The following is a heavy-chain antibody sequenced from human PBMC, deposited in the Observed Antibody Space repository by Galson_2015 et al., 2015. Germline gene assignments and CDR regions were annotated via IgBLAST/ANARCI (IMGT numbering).Heavy chain of an antibody. CDR1: GYTFTRYG. CDR2: INTNTGNP. D-gene: IGHD2-15*01. V-gene: IGHV7-4-1*02. CDR3: ARGGYCSGGSCYFSSPYDYYMDV. J-gene: IGHJ6*03. Sequence: SVKVSCKASGYTFTRYGMNWVRQAPGQGLEWMGWINTNTGNPTYAQGFTGRFVFSLDTSVSTAYLEISSLKAEDTAVYYCARGGYCSGGSCYFSSPYDYYMDVWGKGTTVTVSS.